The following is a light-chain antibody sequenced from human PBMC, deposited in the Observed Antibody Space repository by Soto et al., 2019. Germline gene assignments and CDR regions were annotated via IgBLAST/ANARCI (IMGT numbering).Light chain of an antibody. CDR2: GAS. Sequence: EIVMTQSPATLSVSPGERATLSCRASQSVGASYLAWYQQKPGQAPRLLIHGASTRAPGFPARFSGSGSGTDFTLTISSLQSEDFAVYYCQQYDNWPWTFGQGTKVDIK. J-gene: IGKJ1*01. V-gene: IGKV3-15*01. CDR3: QQYDNWPWT. CDR1: QSVGASY.